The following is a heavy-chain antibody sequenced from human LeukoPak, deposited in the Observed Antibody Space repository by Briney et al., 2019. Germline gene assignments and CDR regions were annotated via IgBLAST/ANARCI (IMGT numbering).Heavy chain of an antibody. D-gene: IGHD1-7*01. J-gene: IGHJ6*03. CDR1: GYTFTNYY. CDR2: IIPIFGTA. V-gene: IGHV1-69*06. Sequence: SVKVSCKASGYTFTNYYITWVRQAPGQGLEWMGGIIPIFGTANYAQKFQGRVTITADKSTSTAYMELSSLRSDDTAVYYCARGNNWNYESPYYYYMDVWGKGTTVTVS. CDR3: ARGNNWNYESPYYYYMDV.